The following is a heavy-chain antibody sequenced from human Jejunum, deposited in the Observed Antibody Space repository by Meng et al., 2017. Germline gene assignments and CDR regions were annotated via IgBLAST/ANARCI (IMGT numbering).Heavy chain of an antibody. CDR1: GLTFRSYW. D-gene: IGHD3-9*01. J-gene: IGHJ4*02. CDR2: MNPDGSQK. Sequence: GGSLRLSCAVSGLTFRSYWMSWVRQAPRQGLEWVAFMNPDGSQKYYVDSVRGRFTISRENAKNSLYLQMNSLRAEDAAVYYCAREYFRSVDYWGQGTLVNVSS. V-gene: IGHV3-7*01. CDR3: AREYFRSVDY.